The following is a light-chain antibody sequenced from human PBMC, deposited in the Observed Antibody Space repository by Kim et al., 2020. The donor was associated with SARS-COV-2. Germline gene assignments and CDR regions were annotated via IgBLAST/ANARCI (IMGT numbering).Light chain of an antibody. V-gene: IGLV1-44*01. CDR1: SSNIGSNT. CDR2: SNS. J-gene: IGLJ2*01. CDR3: ASWDDSLNGRT. Sequence: GQRVTLSCSGNSSNIGSNTVNWYQQVPGTTPKLLIYSNSLRPSGVPDRFSGSKSGTSAPLAISGLQSEDEADYYCASWDDSLNGRTFGGGTQLTVL.